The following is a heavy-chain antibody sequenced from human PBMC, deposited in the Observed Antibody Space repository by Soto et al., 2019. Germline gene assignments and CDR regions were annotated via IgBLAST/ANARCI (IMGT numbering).Heavy chain of an antibody. CDR3: ARGEGGFQH. J-gene: IGHJ1*01. Sequence: QVQLQQWGAGLLKPSETLSLTCAVYGGTFSGYSWTWFRQPPGKGLEWIGDINHSGSTNYNPSLKSRVTISVDTSQNQFSLKVTSVTAADTAVYYSARGEGGFQHWGQGTLVTVSS. V-gene: IGHV4-34*01. CDR1: GGTFSGYS. CDR2: INHSGST.